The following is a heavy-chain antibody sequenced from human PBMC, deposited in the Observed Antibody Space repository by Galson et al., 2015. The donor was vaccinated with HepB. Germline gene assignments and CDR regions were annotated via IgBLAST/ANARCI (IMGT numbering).Heavy chain of an antibody. J-gene: IGHJ4*02. CDR1: GYTFTSYG. CDR2: ISAYSGNT. V-gene: IGHV1-18*04. CDR3: ARAQGRYSGSYSFDY. D-gene: IGHD1-26*01. Sequence: QSGAEVKKPGASVKVSCKASGYTFTSYGITWVRQAPGQGLEWMGWISAYSGNTNYAQKLQGRVTMTTDTSTSTAYMELRSLRPEDTAVYYCARAQGRYSGSYSFDYWGQGTLVTVSS.